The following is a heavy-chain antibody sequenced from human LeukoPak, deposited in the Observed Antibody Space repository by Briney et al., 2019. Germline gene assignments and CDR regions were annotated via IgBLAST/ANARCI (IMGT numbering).Heavy chain of an antibody. CDR3: ARRGWESSSWYTWFDP. D-gene: IGHD6-13*01. Sequence: SVKVSCKASGDTFSSYAISWVRQAPGQGLEWMGGIIPIFGTANYAQKFQGRVTITADKSTSTAYMELSSLRSEDTAVYYCARRGWESSSWYTWFDPWGQGTLVTVSS. CDR2: IIPIFGTA. V-gene: IGHV1-69*06. J-gene: IGHJ5*02. CDR1: GDTFSSYA.